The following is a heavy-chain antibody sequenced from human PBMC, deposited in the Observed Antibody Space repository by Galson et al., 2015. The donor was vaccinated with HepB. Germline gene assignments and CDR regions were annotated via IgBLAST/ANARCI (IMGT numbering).Heavy chain of an antibody. CDR1: GFTFSSYS. CDR3: ASFGVGGDAFDI. J-gene: IGHJ3*02. V-gene: IGHV3-21*01. D-gene: IGHD3-3*01. Sequence: SLRLSCAASGFTFSSYSMNWVRQAPGKGLEWVSSISSSSSYIYYADSVKGRFTISRDNAKNSLYLQMNSLRAEDTAVYYCASFGVGGDAFDIWGQGTMVTVSS. CDR2: ISSSSSYI.